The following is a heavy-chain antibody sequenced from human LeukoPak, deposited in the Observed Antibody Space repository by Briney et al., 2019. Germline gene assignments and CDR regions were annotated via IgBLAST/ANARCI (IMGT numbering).Heavy chain of an antibody. CDR1: GFTFSSYE. CDR2: ISSSGSTI. V-gene: IGHV3-48*03. Sequence: GGSLRLSCAASGFTFSSYEMNWVRQAPGKGLEWVSYISSSGSTIYYADSVKGRFTISRDNAKNSLYLQMNRLRAEDTAVYYCASQSFGELAYWGQGTLVTVSS. CDR3: ASQSFGELAY. J-gene: IGHJ4*02. D-gene: IGHD3-10*01.